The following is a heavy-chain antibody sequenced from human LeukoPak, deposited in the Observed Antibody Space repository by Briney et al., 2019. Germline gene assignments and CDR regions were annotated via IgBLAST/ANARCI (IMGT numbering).Heavy chain of an antibody. D-gene: IGHD2-15*01. CDR3: ASLSMEVVVAAKFVGY. CDR2: IKQDGSEK. V-gene: IGHV3-7*01. Sequence: GSLRLSCAASGFTFSSYSMNWVRQAPGKGLEWVANIKQDGSEKYYVDSVKGRFTISRDNAKNSLYLQMNSLRAEDTAVYYCASLSMEVVVAAKFVGYWGQGTLVTVSS. J-gene: IGHJ4*02. CDR1: GFTFSSYS.